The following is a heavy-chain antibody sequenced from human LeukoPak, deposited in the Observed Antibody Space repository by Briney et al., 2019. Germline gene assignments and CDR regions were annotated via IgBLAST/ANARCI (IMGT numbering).Heavy chain of an antibody. Sequence: PGGSLRLSCAASGFTFSSYSMNWVRQAPGKGLEWVSSISSSGSYIYYADSVKGRFTISRDSAKNSLYLQMNSLRAEDTAVYYCARGWGYCSSTSCYALDYWGQGTLVTVSS. D-gene: IGHD2-2*01. CDR1: GFTFSSYS. J-gene: IGHJ4*02. CDR3: ARGWGYCSSTSCYALDY. CDR2: ISSSGSYI. V-gene: IGHV3-21*01.